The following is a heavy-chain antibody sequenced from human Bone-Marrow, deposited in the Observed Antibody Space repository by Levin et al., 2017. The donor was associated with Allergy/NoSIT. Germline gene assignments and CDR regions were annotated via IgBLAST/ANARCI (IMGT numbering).Heavy chain of an antibody. D-gene: IGHD6-19*01. Sequence: GESLKISCAASGFTFSDYYMSWIRQAPGKGLEWVSYISSSGSTIYYADSVKGRFTISRDNAKNSLYLQMNSLRAEDTAVYYCARDVLIAVAGCFDYWGQGTLVTVSS. CDR3: ARDVLIAVAGCFDY. J-gene: IGHJ4*02. CDR2: ISSSGSTI. CDR1: GFTFSDYY. V-gene: IGHV3-11*01.